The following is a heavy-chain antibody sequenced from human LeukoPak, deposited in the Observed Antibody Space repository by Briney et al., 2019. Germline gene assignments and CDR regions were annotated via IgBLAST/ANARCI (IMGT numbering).Heavy chain of an antibody. V-gene: IGHV1-46*01. D-gene: IGHD2-8*01. Sequence: ASVKVSCKASGYTFTSYYMHWVRQAPGQGLEWMGIINPSGGSTSYAQKFQGRVTMTRDMSTSTVYMELSSLTSEDTAVYYCARYMYAHGFDIWGQGTMVTVSS. J-gene: IGHJ3*02. CDR2: INPSGGST. CDR3: ARYMYAHGFDI. CDR1: GYTFTSYY.